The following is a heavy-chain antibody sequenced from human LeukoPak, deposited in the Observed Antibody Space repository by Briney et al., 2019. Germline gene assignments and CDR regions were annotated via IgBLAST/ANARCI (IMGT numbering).Heavy chain of an antibody. CDR1: GGSIRSSYYY. V-gene: IGHV4-39*07. J-gene: IGHJ5*02. CDR3: ARSTRMDTAMAS. D-gene: IGHD5-18*01. CDR2: INHSGST. Sequence: SETLSLTCTVSGGSIRSSYYYWSWIRQPPGKGLEWIGEINHSGSTNYNPSLKSRVTISVDTSKNQFSLKLSSVTAADTAVYYCARSTRMDTAMASWGQGTLVTVSS.